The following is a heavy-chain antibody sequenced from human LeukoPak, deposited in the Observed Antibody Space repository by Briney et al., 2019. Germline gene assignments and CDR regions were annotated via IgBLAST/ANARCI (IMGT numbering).Heavy chain of an antibody. Sequence: GGSLRLSCAASGFTFSSFAMHWVRQAPGKGLEGVAVISYDGSNKYYADSVKGRFTISRDNSKNTLYLQMNSLRAEDTAVYYCARDPYSSSWLDYWGQGTLVTVSS. J-gene: IGHJ4*02. V-gene: IGHV3-30*04. D-gene: IGHD6-13*01. CDR3: ARDPYSSSWLDY. CDR2: ISYDGSNK. CDR1: GFTFSSFA.